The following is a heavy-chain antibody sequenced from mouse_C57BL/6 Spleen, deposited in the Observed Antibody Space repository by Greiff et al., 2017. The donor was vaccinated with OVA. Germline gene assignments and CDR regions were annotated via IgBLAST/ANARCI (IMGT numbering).Heavy chain of an antibody. J-gene: IGHJ3*01. CDR1: GYSITSGYY. CDR2: ISYDGSN. V-gene: IGHV3-6*01. Sequence: VQLKESGPGLVKPSQSLSLTCSVTGYSITSGYYWNWIRQFPGNKLEWMGYISYDGSNNYNPSLKNRISITRDTSKNQLFLKLNSVTTEDTATYYCARSFAYGGQGTLVTVSA. CDR3: ARSFAY.